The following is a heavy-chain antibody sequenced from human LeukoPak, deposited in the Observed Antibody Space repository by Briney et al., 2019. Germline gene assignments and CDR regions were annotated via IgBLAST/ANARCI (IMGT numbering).Heavy chain of an antibody. CDR3: ARDRGLGSGSYYNVNYFDY. CDR1: GFTFSSYG. J-gene: IGHJ4*02. V-gene: IGHV3-33*01. Sequence: GGSLRLSCAASGFTFSSYGMHWVRQAPGKGLEWVAVIWYDGSNKYYADSVKGRFTISRDNSKNTLYLQMNSLRAEDTAVYYCARDRGLGSGSYYNVNYFDYWGQGTLVTVSS. CDR2: IWYDGSNK. D-gene: IGHD3-10*01.